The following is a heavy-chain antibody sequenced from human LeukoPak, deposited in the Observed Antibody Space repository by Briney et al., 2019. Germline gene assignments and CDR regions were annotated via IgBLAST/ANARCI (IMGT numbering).Heavy chain of an antibody. Sequence: GGSLRLSCAASGFTFDDYAMHWVRQAPGKGLEWVSGISWNSGSLDYADSVKGRFTISRDNAKNSLCLQMNSLRAEDTALYYCAKGDDSSGYFYYFDYWGPGNPGHRLL. CDR3: AKGDDSSGYFYYFDY. D-gene: IGHD3-22*01. V-gene: IGHV3-9*01. J-gene: IGHJ4*02. CDR2: ISWNSGSL. CDR1: GFTFDDYA.